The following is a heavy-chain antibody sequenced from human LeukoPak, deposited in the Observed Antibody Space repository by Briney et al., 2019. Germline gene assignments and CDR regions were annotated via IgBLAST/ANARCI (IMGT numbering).Heavy chain of an antibody. CDR1: GFTFTDYT. J-gene: IGHJ4*02. Sequence: GGSLRLSCAASGFTFTDYTMHWVRQAPGKGLEWVSFISSDGTNKHYADSVKGRFTLSRDNSKNTLYLQMNSLRSDDTAVYYCARDWGVTNYLFDYWGQGTLVTVSS. CDR3: ARDWGVTNYLFDY. CDR2: ISSDGTNK. D-gene: IGHD4-17*01. V-gene: IGHV3-30*04.